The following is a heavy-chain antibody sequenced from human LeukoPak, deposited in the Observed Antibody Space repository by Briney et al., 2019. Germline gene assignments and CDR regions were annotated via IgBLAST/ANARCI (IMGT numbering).Heavy chain of an antibody. D-gene: IGHD3-22*01. CDR3: ARESDSSGYYGSSYYFDY. CDR2: IIPIFGTA. J-gene: IGHJ4*02. CDR1: GGTFSSYA. Sequence: SVKVSCKASGGTFSSYAISWVRQAPGQGLEWMGGIIPIFGTANYAQKFQGRVTITADESTSTAYMELSSLRSEDTAVYYCARESDSSGYYGSSYYFDYWGQGTLATVSS. V-gene: IGHV1-69*13.